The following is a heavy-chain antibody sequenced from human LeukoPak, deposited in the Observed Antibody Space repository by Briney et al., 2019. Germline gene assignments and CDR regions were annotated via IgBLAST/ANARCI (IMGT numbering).Heavy chain of an antibody. J-gene: IGHJ3*02. CDR1: GGSISSYY. Sequence: SETLSLTCTVSGGSISSYYWSWIRQPPGKGLEWIGYIYYNGGTSYNPSLKSRVTISIDTSKKQFSLKLSSVTAADTAFYYCARYIVSYPHDAFDIWGQGTMVTVSS. D-gene: IGHD1-26*01. CDR2: IYYNGGT. V-gene: IGHV4-59*01. CDR3: ARYIVSYPHDAFDI.